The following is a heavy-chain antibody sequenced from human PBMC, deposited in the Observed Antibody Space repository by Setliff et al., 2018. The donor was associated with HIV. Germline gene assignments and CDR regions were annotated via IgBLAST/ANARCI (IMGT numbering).Heavy chain of an antibody. J-gene: IGHJ5*02. D-gene: IGHD1-7*01. Sequence: SVKVSCKASGYTFIKYYMHWVRQAPGQGLEWMGIIDPSGGSTRYAQKFQGRVTMTRDTSTSTVYLDLNSLGPDDTAVYYCARDNWNLGSVHNWFDPWGQGTLVTVSS. V-gene: IGHV1-46*01. CDR1: GYTFIKYY. CDR2: IDPSGGST. CDR3: ARDNWNLGSVHNWFDP.